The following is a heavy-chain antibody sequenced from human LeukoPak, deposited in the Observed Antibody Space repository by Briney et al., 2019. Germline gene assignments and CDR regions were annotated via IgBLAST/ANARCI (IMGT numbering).Heavy chain of an antibody. Sequence: ASVMVSCKASGYNFRAYYIHWVRQAPGQGLEWLGYIRPMTGDTNYAQKFQDRVTFSMDTSTATAYMELRSLRSDDTAFYYCGRDHSNWNYAPDFWGQGTLVIVSS. CDR2: IRPMTGDT. V-gene: IGHV1-2*02. D-gene: IGHD1-7*01. CDR1: GYNFRAYY. CDR3: GRDHSNWNYAPDF. J-gene: IGHJ4*02.